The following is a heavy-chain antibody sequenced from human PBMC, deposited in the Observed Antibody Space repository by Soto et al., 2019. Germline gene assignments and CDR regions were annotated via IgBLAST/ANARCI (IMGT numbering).Heavy chain of an antibody. Sequence: ASVKVSCKASGYTFTSYGISWVRQAPGQGLEWMGWISAYNGNTNYAQKLQGRVTMTTDTSTSTAYMELRSLRSDDTAVYYCARPIQMLYEGVYYYYYGMDVWGQGTTVTVSS. CDR2: ISAYNGNT. D-gene: IGHD2-2*02. V-gene: IGHV1-18*01. CDR3: ARPIQMLYEGVYYYYYGMDV. CDR1: GYTFTSYG. J-gene: IGHJ6*02.